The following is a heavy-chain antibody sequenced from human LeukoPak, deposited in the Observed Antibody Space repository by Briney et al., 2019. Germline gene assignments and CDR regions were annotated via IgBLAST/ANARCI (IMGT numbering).Heavy chain of an antibody. V-gene: IGHV4-34*01. CDR1: GGSFSGHY. D-gene: IGHD1-7*01. CDR2: INHSGST. J-gene: IGHJ3*01. Sequence: SETLSLTCAVYGGSFSGHYWSWIRQPPGKGLEWIGEINHSGSTNYNPSLKSRVTISVDTSKNQFSLKLSSVTAADTAVYYCVQELRGAFHVWGQGTRVTVSS. CDR3: VQELRGAFHV.